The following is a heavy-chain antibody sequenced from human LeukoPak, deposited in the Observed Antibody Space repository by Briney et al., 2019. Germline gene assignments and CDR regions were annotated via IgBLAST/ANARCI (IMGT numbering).Heavy chain of an antibody. D-gene: IGHD3-9*01. CDR3: ARNVLRYFDWLPRQDY. J-gene: IGHJ4*02. CDR2: ISAYNGNT. CDR1: GYTFISYD. Sequence: ASVKVSCKASGYTFISYDINWVRQAPGQGLEWMGWISAYNGNTNYAQKLQGRVTMTTDTSTSTAYMELRSPRSDDTAVYYCARNVLRYFDWLPRQDYWGQGTLVTVSS. V-gene: IGHV1-18*01.